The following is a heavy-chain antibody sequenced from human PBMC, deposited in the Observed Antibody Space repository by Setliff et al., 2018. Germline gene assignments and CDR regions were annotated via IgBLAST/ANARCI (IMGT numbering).Heavy chain of an antibody. D-gene: IGHD3-10*01. V-gene: IGHV1-2*03. J-gene: IGHJ6*03. Sequence: LGASVKVSCKASGFTFTAHYLWWVRQAPGQGLEWMGWINPKSGATKYAQRFRGRVTMTRDTSMRAVYLEVNTLQSDDTAVYYCARDATGVGPYYQSAYMDVWGRGTTVTVSS. CDR2: INPKSGAT. CDR3: ARDATGVGPYYQSAYMDV. CDR1: GFTFTAHY.